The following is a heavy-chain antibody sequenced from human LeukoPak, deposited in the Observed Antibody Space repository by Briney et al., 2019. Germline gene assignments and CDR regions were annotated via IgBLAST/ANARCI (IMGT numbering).Heavy chain of an antibody. CDR1: GGTFSSYA. CDR3: ARVGSGSYLEYYFDY. CDR2: IIPIFGTA. J-gene: IGHJ4*02. Sequence: SVKVSCKASGGTFSSYAISWVRQAPGQGLEWMGGIIPIFGTANYAQKFQGRVTITTDESTSTAYMELSNLRSEDTAVYYCARVGSGSYLEYYFDYWGQGTLVTVSS. V-gene: IGHV1-69*05. D-gene: IGHD3-10*01.